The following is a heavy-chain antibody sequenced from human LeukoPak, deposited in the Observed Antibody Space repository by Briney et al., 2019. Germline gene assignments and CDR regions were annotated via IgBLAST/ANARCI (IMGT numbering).Heavy chain of an antibody. V-gene: IGHV1-3*02. D-gene: IGHD3-9*01. CDR3: ARKYDILTGYDNWFDP. CDR2: SNAGNGNT. CDR1: GYTFTSYA. Sequence: ASVKVSCKASGYTFTSYAMHWVRQAPGQRLEWMGWSNAGNGNTKYSQEFQGRVTMTGDTSISTGYMELSSLRSDDTAVYFCARKYDILTGYDNWFDPWGQGTLVTVSS. J-gene: IGHJ5*02.